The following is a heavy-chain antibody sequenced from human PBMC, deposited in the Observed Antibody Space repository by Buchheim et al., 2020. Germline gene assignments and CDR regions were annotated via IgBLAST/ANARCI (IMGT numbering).Heavy chain of an antibody. V-gene: IGHV3-66*02. CDR3: ASNNCSGGSCPTYYYGMDV. J-gene: IGHJ6*02. CDR2: IYSGGST. Sequence: EVQLVESGGGLVQPGGSLRLSCAASGFTVSSNYMSWVRQAPGKGLEWVSVIYSGGSTYYADSVKGRFTISRDNSKNTLYLQMNSLRAEDTAVYYCASNNCSGGSCPTYYYGMDVWGQGTT. D-gene: IGHD2-15*01. CDR1: GFTVSSNY.